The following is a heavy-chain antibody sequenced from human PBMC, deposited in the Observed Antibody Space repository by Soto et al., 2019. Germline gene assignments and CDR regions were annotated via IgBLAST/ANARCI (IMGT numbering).Heavy chain of an antibody. J-gene: IGHJ3*02. CDR2: ISAYNGNT. D-gene: IGHD5-12*01. Sequence: QVQLVQSGAEVKKPGASVKVSCKASGYTFTSYGISWVRQAPGQGLEWMGWISAYNGNTNYAQKLQGRGTMTTNTSTSTAYKELRSLRSDDTAVYCCARVSGGYDFNAFDIWGQGTMVTVSS. CDR3: ARVSGGYDFNAFDI. CDR1: GYTFTSYG. V-gene: IGHV1-18*01.